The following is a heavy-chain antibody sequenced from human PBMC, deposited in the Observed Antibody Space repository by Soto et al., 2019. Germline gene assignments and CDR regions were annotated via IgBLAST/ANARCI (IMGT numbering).Heavy chain of an antibody. CDR1: GFTVSSNY. D-gene: IGHD6-19*01. CDR2: IYSGGST. CDR3: ARDPGYSSGWYYQNYYGMDV. J-gene: IGHJ6*02. V-gene: IGHV3-53*01. Sequence: PGGSLRLSCAASGFTVSSNYMSWVRQAPGKGLEWVSVIYSGGSTYYADSVKGRFTISRDNSKNTLYLQMNSQRAEDTAVYYCARDPGYSSGWYYQNYYGMDVWGQGTTVTVSS.